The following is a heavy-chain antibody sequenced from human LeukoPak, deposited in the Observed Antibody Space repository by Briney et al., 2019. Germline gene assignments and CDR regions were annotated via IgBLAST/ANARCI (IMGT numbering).Heavy chain of an antibody. V-gene: IGHV4-34*01. Sequence: SETLSLTCAVYGGSFSGYYWSWVRQPPGKGLEWIGEINHSGSTNYNPSLKSRVTISVDTSKNQFSLKLSSVTAADTAVYYCARSYYYDSNIDYWGQGTLVTVSS. CDR2: INHSGST. D-gene: IGHD3-22*01. CDR1: GGSFSGYY. CDR3: ARSYYYDSNIDY. J-gene: IGHJ4*02.